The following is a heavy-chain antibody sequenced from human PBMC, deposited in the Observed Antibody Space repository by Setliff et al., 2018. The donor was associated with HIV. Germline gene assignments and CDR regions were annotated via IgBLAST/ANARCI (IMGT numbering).Heavy chain of an antibody. J-gene: IGHJ6*02. V-gene: IGHV4-4*02. CDR1: GGSISSDNW. CDR2: IYHSEYT. CDR3: ARGHCSGTNCYGVDYYGMDV. D-gene: IGHD2-2*01. Sequence: SETLSLTCAVSGGSISSDNWWTWVRQAPGKGLEWIGEIYHSEYTNYNPSLKSRVSMSVDKSKNQFSVKLTSLTAADTAVYYCARGHCSGTNCYGVDYYGMDVWGPGTTVTVSS.